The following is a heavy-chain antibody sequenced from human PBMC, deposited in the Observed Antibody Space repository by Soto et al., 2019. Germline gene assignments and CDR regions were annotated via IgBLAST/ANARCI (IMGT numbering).Heavy chain of an antibody. CDR1: GFTFSSYG. J-gene: IGHJ6*02. CDR3: AKTAVAGTGMDV. D-gene: IGHD6-19*01. Sequence: GGSLRLSCAASGFTFSSYGIHWVRQAPGKGLEWVAVISYDGSNKYYVDSVKGRFTISRDNSKNTLYLQMNSLRAEDTAVYYCAKTAVAGTGMDVWGQGTTVTVSS. CDR2: ISYDGSNK. V-gene: IGHV3-30*18.